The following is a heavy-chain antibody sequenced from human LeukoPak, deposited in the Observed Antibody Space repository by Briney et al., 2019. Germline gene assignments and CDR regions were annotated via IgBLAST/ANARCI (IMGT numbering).Heavy chain of an antibody. CDR1: GFTFSSYA. CDR2: ISYDGSNK. D-gene: IGHD5-24*01. Sequence: GGSLRLSCAASGFTFSSYAMHWVRRAPGKGLEWVAVISYDGSNKYYADSVKGRFTISRDNSKNTLYLQMNSLRAEDTAVYYCARGRRRRWLQFFPYDAFDIWGQGTMVTVSS. CDR3: ARGRRRRWLQFFPYDAFDI. J-gene: IGHJ3*02. V-gene: IGHV3-30-3*01.